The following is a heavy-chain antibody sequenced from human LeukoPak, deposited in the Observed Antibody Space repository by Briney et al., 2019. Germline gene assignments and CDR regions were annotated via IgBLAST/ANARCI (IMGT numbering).Heavy chain of an antibody. CDR3: AKMWRVGGVTTLDY. CDR2: IYYTGST. Sequence: SETLSLTCTLSGGSISTYYWSWVRQPPGKRLEWIGYIYYTGSTDYNPSLKSRVTMSVDTSKNQFSLKLSSVTAADTAVYYCAKMWRVGGVTTLDYWGQGTLVTVGS. J-gene: IGHJ4*02. CDR1: GGSISTYY. V-gene: IGHV4-59*01. D-gene: IGHD3-16*01.